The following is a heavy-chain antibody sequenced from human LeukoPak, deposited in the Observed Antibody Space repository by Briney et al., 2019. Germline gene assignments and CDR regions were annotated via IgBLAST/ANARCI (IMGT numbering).Heavy chain of an antibody. V-gene: IGHV4-59*08. CDR1: GDSISSYY. J-gene: IGHJ6*03. CDR3: ARWYCSNNICFHMVV. D-gene: IGHD2-8*01. Sequence: PSETLSLTCTVSGDSISSYYWSWIRQPPGKGLEWIGYVHNSGSSAYIASLKSRVTMSVDMSKNQFSLSLTSVTAADTALYYCARWYCSNNICFHMVVWRKGTTVTVFS. CDR2: VHNSGSS.